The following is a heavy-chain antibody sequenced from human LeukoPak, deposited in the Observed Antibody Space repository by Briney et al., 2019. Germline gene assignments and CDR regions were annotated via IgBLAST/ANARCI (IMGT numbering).Heavy chain of an antibody. CDR3: ASEGGYCSSTSCYRWFDP. CDR2: INPNSGGT. CDR1: GYTFTGYY. D-gene: IGHD2-2*01. J-gene: IGHJ5*02. Sequence: ASVNVSCKASGYTFTGYYMHWVRQAPGQGLEWMGWINPNSGGTNYAQKFQGRVTMTRDTSISTAYMELSRLRSDDTAVYYCASEGGYCSSTSCYRWFDPWGQGTLVTVSS. V-gene: IGHV1-2*02.